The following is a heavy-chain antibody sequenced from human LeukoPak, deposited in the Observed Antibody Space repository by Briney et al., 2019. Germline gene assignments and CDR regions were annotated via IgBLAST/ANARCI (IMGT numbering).Heavy chain of an antibody. V-gene: IGHV4-59*12. J-gene: IGHJ4*02. Sequence: SETLSLACTVSGGSISSYYWSWIRQPPGKGLEWIGYIYYSGSTNYNPSLKSRVTMSVDTSKNQFSLRLSSVTAADTALYYCARVTGDSLAFDYWGQGTLVTVSS. CDR3: ARVTGDSLAFDY. D-gene: IGHD7-27*01. CDR1: GGSISSYY. CDR2: IYYSGST.